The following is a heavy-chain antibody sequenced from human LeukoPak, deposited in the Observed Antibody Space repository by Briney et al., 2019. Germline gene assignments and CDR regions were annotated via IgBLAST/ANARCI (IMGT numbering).Heavy chain of an antibody. CDR1: GFTFSSYE. J-gene: IGHJ4*02. CDR2: IYYSGST. D-gene: IGHD3-9*01. V-gene: IGHV4-39*01. Sequence: GSLRLSCAASGFTFSSYEMNWIRQPPGKGLEWIGSIYYSGSTYYNPSLKSRVTISVDTSKNQFSLKLSSVTAADTAVYYCARQVGFDWCNWGQGTLVTVSS. CDR3: ARQVGFDWCN.